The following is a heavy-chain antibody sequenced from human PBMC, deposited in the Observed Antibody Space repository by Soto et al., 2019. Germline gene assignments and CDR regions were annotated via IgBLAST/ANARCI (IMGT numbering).Heavy chain of an antibody. CDR2: IYYIGAY. CDR3: ARTPETRDWLDP. Sequence: RSLTCSVSGASVSSYYWSWVRQPPGKGLEWIGYIYYIGAYNYNPSLKSRVTISVDTSKNQFSLKLTSVTAADTAVYYCARTPETRDWLDPWGQGTLVTV. V-gene: IGHV4-59*02. D-gene: IGHD1-7*01. J-gene: IGHJ5*02. CDR1: GASVSSYY.